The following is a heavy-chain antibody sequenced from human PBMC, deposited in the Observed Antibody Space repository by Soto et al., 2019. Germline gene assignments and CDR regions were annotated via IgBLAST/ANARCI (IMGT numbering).Heavy chain of an antibody. V-gene: IGHV3-23*01. CDR3: AKGGYCSSISCYGGGGYYYYMDV. J-gene: IGHJ6*03. Sequence: GESLKISCATSGFTFSSHAMSWVRQAPGKGLEWVSSISGSGGSTYYAESVRGRFTISRDNSRNTLYLQMNSLRAEDTAVYYCAKGGYCSSISCYGGGGYYYYMDVWGTGTTVTVSS. CDR2: ISGSGGST. CDR1: GFTFSSHA. D-gene: IGHD2-2*01.